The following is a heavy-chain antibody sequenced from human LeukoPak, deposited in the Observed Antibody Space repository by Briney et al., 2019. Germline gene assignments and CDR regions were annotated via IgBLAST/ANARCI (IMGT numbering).Heavy chain of an antibody. Sequence: SVKVSCKASGYTFTSYDINWVRQATGQGLEWMGGIIPIFGTANYAQKFQGRVTITTDESTSTAYMELSSLRSEDTAVYYCARGDYGGYLDYWGQGTLVTVSS. CDR3: ARGDYGGYLDY. D-gene: IGHD4-23*01. V-gene: IGHV1-69*05. CDR2: IIPIFGTA. J-gene: IGHJ4*02. CDR1: GYTFTSYD.